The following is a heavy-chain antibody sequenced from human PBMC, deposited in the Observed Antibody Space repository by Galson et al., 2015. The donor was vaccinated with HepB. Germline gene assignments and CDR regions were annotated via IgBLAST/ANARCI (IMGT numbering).Heavy chain of an antibody. CDR2: ISGGGGGT. Sequence: SLRLSCAASGFTFSSYGMAWVRQAPGKGLEWVSAISGGGGGTYYADSVKGRFTISRDNSKDTLFLQMNRLRAEDTAVYYCAKSLMINWNFDYWGQGTLVTVSS. CDR3: AKSLMINWNFDY. CDR1: GFTFSSYG. D-gene: IGHD1-1*01. V-gene: IGHV3-23*01. J-gene: IGHJ4*02.